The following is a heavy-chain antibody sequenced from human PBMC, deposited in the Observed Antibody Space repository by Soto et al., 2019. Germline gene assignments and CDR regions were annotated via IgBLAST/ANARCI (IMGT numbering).Heavy chain of an antibody. J-gene: IGHJ6*02. V-gene: IGHV4-31*03. CDR2: IYYSGST. CDR3: AREPLWFGGTYYYGMDV. Sequence: QVQLQESGPGLVKPSQTLSLTCTVSGGSISSGGYYWSWIRQHPGKGLEWIGYIYYSGSTYYNPSLKSRVTLSVDTSKNQFSLKLSSVTAADTAVYYCAREPLWFGGTYYYGMDVWGQGTTVTVSS. CDR1: GGSISSGGYY. D-gene: IGHD3-10*01.